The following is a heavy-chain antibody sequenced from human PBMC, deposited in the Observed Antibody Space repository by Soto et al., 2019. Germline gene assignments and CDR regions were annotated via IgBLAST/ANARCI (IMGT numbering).Heavy chain of an antibody. J-gene: IGHJ4*02. CDR1: GGTFSSYS. CDR2: IIPIFGIA. D-gene: IGHD3-10*02. V-gene: IGHV1-69*02. Sequence: QVQLVQSGAEVKKPGSSVKVSCKASGGTFSSYSISWVRQAPGQGLEWMGRIIPIFGIANYAQKFQGRVTITEDNSTSTAYMELSSRRSEDTAVDYCARFPDPFVRDDDVIPFDYCGQGTLVTVSS. CDR3: ARFPDPFVRDDDVIPFDY.